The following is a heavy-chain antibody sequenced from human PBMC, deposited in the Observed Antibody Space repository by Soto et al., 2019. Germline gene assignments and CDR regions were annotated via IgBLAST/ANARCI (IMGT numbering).Heavy chain of an antibody. CDR3: AKHFVNGEIDY. D-gene: IGHD3-10*01. CDR2: IGSSGGVT. Sequence: EVQLLESGGGLVQPGGSLRLSCVASGFTFSTYAMSWVRQAPGKGLEWVSIIGSSGGVTVYADSVKGRFTISRENSKNTLYLQMNSLTAEDTAVYYCAKHFVNGEIDYWGQGTLVTVSS. V-gene: IGHV3-23*01. CDR1: GFTFSTYA. J-gene: IGHJ4*02.